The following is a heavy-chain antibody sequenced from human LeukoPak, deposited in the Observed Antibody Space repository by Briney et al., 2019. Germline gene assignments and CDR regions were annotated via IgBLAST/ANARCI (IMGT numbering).Heavy chain of an antibody. J-gene: IGHJ5*02. D-gene: IGHD3-3*01. CDR1: GFTFSSYS. V-gene: IGHV3-21*01. Sequence: GGSLRLSCAASGFTFSSYSMNWVRQAPGKGLEWVSSISSSSGYIYYADSVKGRFTISRDNAKNSLYLQMNSLRAEDTAVYYCARRVPFWSGYSTIEWYDPWGQGTLVTVPS. CDR2: ISSSSGYI. CDR3: ARRVPFWSGYSTIEWYDP.